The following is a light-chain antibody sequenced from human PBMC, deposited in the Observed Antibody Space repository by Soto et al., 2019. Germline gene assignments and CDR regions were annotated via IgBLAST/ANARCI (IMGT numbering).Light chain of an antibody. J-gene: IGKJ5*01. CDR2: LAS. CDR1: QSVSTN. Sequence: VMTQSPATLSVSPGERAALSCRASQSVSTNLAWYQQKPGQPPRLLIYLASTRATAVPARFTAGGSGTEFTLTISRLEPEDFAVYYCQQYGSSPITFGQGTRLEIK. V-gene: IGKV3-15*01. CDR3: QQYGSSPIT.